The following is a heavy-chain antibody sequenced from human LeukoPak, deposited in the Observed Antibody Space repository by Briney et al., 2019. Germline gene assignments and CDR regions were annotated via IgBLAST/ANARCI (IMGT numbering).Heavy chain of an antibody. CDR3: ARSIVGATGSVFYFDY. D-gene: IGHD1-26*01. CDR2: ISGSASST. V-gene: IGHV3-23*01. CDR1: GFTFGDYA. Sequence: GGSLRLSCTASGFTFGDYAMTWVRQAPGKGLEWVSAISGSASSTYYADSVKGRFTISRDNSKNTLYLQMNSLRAEDTAVYYCARSIVGATGSVFYFDYWGQGTLVTVSS. J-gene: IGHJ4*02.